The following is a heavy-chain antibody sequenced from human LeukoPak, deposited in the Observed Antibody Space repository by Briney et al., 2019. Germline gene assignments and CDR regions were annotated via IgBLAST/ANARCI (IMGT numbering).Heavy chain of an antibody. Sequence: ASVKVSCKASGYTFTGYYMHWVRQAPGQGLGWMGWINPNSGGTNYAQKFQGRVTMTRDTSISTAYMELSRLRSDDTAVYYCARGAYSSSAWFDPWGQGTLVTVSS. CDR1: GYTFTGYY. J-gene: IGHJ5*02. V-gene: IGHV1-2*02. CDR3: ARGAYSSSAWFDP. CDR2: INPNSGGT. D-gene: IGHD6-6*01.